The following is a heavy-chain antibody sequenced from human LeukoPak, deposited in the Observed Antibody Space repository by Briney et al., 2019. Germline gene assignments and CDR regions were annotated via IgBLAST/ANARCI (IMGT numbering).Heavy chain of an antibody. CDR1: GFTFGDYA. Sequence: GGSLRLSCTASGFTFGDYAMSWFRQAPGKGLEWVGFIRSKAYGGTTEYAASVKGRFTISRDDSKSIAYLQMSSLKTEDTAVYYCTREEYYYDSSGYYTGRGVWFDPWGQGTLVTVSS. CDR2: IRSKAYGGTT. CDR3: TREEYYYDSSGYYTGRGVWFDP. D-gene: IGHD3-22*01. V-gene: IGHV3-49*03. J-gene: IGHJ5*02.